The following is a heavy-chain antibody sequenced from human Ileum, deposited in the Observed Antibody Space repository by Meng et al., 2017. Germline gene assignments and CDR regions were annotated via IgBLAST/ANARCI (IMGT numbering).Heavy chain of an antibody. Sequence: QVQLQEPGPGLVEPSGTLSLTCVVSGDSISSSNWWNWVRQPPGKGLEWIGEIFHTGSTNYNPSLKSRVTISADKSKNQFSLNLSSVTAADTAVYYCATNKNKKIDYWGQGTLVTVFS. D-gene: IGHD2/OR15-2a*01. J-gene: IGHJ4*02. CDR3: ATNKNKKIDY. V-gene: IGHV4-4*02. CDR1: GDSISSSNW. CDR2: IFHTGST.